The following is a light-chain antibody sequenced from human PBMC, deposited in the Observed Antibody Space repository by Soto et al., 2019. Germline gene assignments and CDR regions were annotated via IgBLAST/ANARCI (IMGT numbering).Light chain of an antibody. CDR3: QQSYSTLT. V-gene: IGKV1-39*01. CDR1: QSIDKY. CDR2: AAS. J-gene: IGKJ3*01. Sequence: DIQMTQSPSSLSASVGDRVTITCRASQSIDKYVNWYQQKPGKGPNLLIYAASNLRTGVPSRFSGSGSGTDFTLTISSLQPEDFATYYCQQSYSTLTFGPGTKVDIK.